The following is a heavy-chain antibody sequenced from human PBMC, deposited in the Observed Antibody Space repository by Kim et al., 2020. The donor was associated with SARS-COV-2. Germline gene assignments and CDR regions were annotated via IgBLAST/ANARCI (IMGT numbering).Heavy chain of an antibody. D-gene: IGHD6-19*01. J-gene: IGHJ6*02. Sequence: VKGRFTISRDNAKNSLYLQMNSLRDEDTAVYYCAREGRLVLYYYYGMDVWGQGTTVTVSS. V-gene: IGHV3-48*02. CDR3: AREGRLVLYYYYGMDV.